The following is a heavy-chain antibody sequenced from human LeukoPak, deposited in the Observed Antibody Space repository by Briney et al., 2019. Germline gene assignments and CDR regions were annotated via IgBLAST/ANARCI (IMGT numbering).Heavy chain of an antibody. J-gene: IGHJ5*02. Sequence: GGSLRLSCAASGFTVSSNYMSWVRQAPGKGLEWVSVIYSGGSTYYADSVKGRLTISRDNSENTLYLLMNSLRAEDTAVYYCARDSRIVGATWGQGTLVTVSS. CDR1: GFTVSSNY. CDR3: ARDSRIVGAT. V-gene: IGHV3-66*02. D-gene: IGHD1-26*01. CDR2: IYSGGST.